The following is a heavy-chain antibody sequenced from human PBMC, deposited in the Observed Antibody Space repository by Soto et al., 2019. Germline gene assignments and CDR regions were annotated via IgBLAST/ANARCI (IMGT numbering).Heavy chain of an antibody. Sequence: PSETLSLTCTVSGGSISSYYWSWIRQPPGKGLEWIGYIYYSGSTNYNPSLKSRVTISVDTSKNQFSLKLSSVTAADTAVYYCARLSLFGGYYYYYYMDVWGKGTTVPSP. CDR3: ARLSLFGGYYYYYYMDV. CDR2: IYYSGST. CDR1: GGSISSYY. J-gene: IGHJ6*03. V-gene: IGHV4-59*08. D-gene: IGHD2-21*01.